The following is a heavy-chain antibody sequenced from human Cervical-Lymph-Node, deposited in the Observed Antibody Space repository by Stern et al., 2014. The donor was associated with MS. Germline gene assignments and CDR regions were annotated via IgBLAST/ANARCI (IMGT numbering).Heavy chain of an antibody. Sequence: VQLVESGAEVKKPGDSVKVSCKASGYTFINYDINWVRQAPGRGLEWIGWMNPNIGNTGYAQEFQGRVTMTTTPSISTVYMELSSLTSDDTAVYYCAIVLVVSSSPWFDPWGQGTLVTVSS. D-gene: IGHD6-6*01. CDR1: GYTFINYD. CDR3: AIVLVVSSSPWFDP. CDR2: MNPNIGNT. V-gene: IGHV1-8*01. J-gene: IGHJ5*02.